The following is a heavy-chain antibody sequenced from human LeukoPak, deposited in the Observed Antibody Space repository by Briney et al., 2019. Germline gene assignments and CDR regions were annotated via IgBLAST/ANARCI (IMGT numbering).Heavy chain of an antibody. Sequence: SETLSLTCTVSGGSISSYYWSWIRQPPGKGLEWIGHIYYSGSTNYNPSLKSRVTISLDTSKNHFSLKLSSVTAADTAVYYCARGFTGAGHYYFYHMDVWGKGTTVTVSS. CDR2: IYYSGST. CDR1: GGSISSYY. V-gene: IGHV4-59*01. J-gene: IGHJ6*03. CDR3: ARGFTGAGHYYFYHMDV. D-gene: IGHD3-10*01.